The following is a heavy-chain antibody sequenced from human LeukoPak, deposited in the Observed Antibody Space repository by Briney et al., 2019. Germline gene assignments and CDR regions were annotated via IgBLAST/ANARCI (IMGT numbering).Heavy chain of an antibody. J-gene: IGHJ4*02. CDR3: ARGLSGYYQPHFDY. D-gene: IGHD3-3*01. CDR1: GLTFSSYG. V-gene: IGHV3-33*01. Sequence: PGGSLRLSCAASGLTFSSYGMHWVRQAPGKGLEWVAVIWYDGSNKYYADSVKGRFTISRDNSKNTLYLQMNSLRAEDTAVYYCARGLSGYYQPHFDYRGQGTLVTVSS. CDR2: IWYDGSNK.